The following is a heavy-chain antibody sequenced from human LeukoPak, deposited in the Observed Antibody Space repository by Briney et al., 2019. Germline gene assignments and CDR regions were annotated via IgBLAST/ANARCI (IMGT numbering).Heavy chain of an antibody. CDR1: GFTFSSYA. CDR2: ISGSGGST. CDR3: AKPYYDFWSGYYGPFDY. J-gene: IGHJ4*02. V-gene: IGHV3-23*01. D-gene: IGHD3-3*01. Sequence: PGGSLRLSCAASGFTFSSYAMSWVRQAPGKGLEWVSAISGSGGSTYYADSVKGRFTISRDNSKNTLYLQMNSLRAEDTAVYYCAKPYYDFWSGYYGPFDYWGQGALVTVSS.